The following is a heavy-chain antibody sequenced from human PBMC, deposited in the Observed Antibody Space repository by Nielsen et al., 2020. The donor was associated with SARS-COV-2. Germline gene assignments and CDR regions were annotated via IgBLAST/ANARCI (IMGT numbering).Heavy chain of an antibody. CDR2: ISAYNGNT. V-gene: IGHV1-18*01. Sequence: WVRQAPGQGLEWMGWISAYNGNTNYAQKLQGRVTMTTDTSTSTAYMELRSLRSDDTAVYYWARDRYRGVWGSYRPASPFDYWGQGTLVTVSS. D-gene: IGHD3-16*02. CDR3: ARDRYRGVWGSYRPASPFDY. J-gene: IGHJ4*02.